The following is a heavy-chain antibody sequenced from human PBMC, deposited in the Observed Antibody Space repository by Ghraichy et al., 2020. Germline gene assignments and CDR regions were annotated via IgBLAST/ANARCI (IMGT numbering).Heavy chain of an antibody. J-gene: IGHJ4*02. CDR3: ARRPGDCSGGSCYRPWGNPVDY. D-gene: IGHD2-15*01. V-gene: IGHV5-51*01. Sequence: GESQNISCKGSGYSFTSYWIGWVRQMPGKGLEWMGIIYPGDSDTRYSPSFQGQVTISADKSISTAYLQWSSLKASDTAMYYCARRPGDCSGGSCYRPWGNPVDYWGQVTLVTISS. CDR2: IYPGDSDT. CDR1: GYSFTSYW.